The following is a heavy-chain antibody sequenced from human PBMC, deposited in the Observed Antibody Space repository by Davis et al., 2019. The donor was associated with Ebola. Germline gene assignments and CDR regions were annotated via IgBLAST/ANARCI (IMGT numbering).Heavy chain of an antibody. D-gene: IGHD1-14*01. Sequence: GESPNIPCASSGFTFSDYNMNWVRQAPGKGLEWVSSISNSGAYTYYTDSVKGRFTISRDNAKNSLYLQMNSLRAEDTAVYYCARIKDGTHFDYWGQGTLVTVSS. CDR2: ISNSGAYT. V-gene: IGHV3-21*01. J-gene: IGHJ4*02. CDR3: ARIKDGTHFDY. CDR1: GFTFSDYN.